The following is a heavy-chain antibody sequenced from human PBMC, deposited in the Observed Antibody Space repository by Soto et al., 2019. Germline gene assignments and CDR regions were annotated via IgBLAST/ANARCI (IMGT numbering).Heavy chain of an antibody. D-gene: IGHD3-10*01. CDR1: GFTFSSYW. V-gene: IGHV3-74*01. Sequence: EVQLVESGGGLVQPGGSLRLSCAASGFTFSSYWMHWVRQAPGKGLVWVSRINGDGSSTSYADSVKGRFTISRDNAKNTLYLQMNSLRAEDTAVYYCARGVRGVMGMDVCGKGTTVTVSS. CDR3: ARGVRGVMGMDV. CDR2: INGDGSST. J-gene: IGHJ6*03.